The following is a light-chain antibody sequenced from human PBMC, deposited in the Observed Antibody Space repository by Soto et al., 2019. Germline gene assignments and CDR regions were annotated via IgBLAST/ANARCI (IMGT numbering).Light chain of an antibody. CDR2: GAS. V-gene: IGKV3-15*01. J-gene: IGKJ4*01. CDR1: QSVSSN. CDR3: QQYNNWPPLT. Sequence: EIVMTQSPATLSVSPGERATLSCRGSQSVSSNLAWYQQKPGQAPRLLIYGASTRATGIPARFSGSGSGTEFTLTISSLQSEDFAVYYCQQYNNWPPLTFGGGTKVDIK.